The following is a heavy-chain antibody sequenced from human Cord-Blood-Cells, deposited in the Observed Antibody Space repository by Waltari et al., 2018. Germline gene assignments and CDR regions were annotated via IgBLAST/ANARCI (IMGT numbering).Heavy chain of an antibody. D-gene: IGHD1-7*01. CDR1: GYTFTSYY. V-gene: IGHV1-46*01. J-gene: IGHJ4*02. Sequence: QVQLVQSGAEVKKPGASVKVSCKASGYTFTSYYMHWVRQAPGQGLEWMGIINPRGGSTSYTQKFQGRVTMTRDTSTSTVYMELSSLSSEDTAVYYCARAGVPTRNLNFRITGTTYYFDYWGQGTLVTVSS. CDR2: INPRGGST. CDR3: ARAGVPTRNLNFRITGTTYYFDY.